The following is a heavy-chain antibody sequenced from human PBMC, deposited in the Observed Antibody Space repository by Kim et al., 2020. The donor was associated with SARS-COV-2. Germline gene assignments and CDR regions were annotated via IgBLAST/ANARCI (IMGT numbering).Heavy chain of an antibody. CDR3: ARDWYNWNHNAFDI. CDR2: INPNSGGT. CDR1: GYTFTGYY. V-gene: IGHV1-2*02. Sequence: ASVKVSCKASGYTFTGYYMHWVRQAPGQGLEWMGWINPNSGGTNYAQKFQGRVTMTRDTSISTAYMELSRLRSDDTAVYYCARDWYNWNHNAFDIWGQGTMVTVSS. J-gene: IGHJ3*02. D-gene: IGHD1-20*01.